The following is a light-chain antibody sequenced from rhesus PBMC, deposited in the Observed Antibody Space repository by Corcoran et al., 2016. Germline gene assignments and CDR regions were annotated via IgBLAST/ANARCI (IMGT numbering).Light chain of an antibody. CDR2: GAS. V-gene: IGKV3-24*04. Sequence: ETVVTQSPATLSLSPGERATLSCRASQSVGSYLAWYQQKPGQAPRLLIYGASRRATGIPDRFKGSVSGTDFTLTIRSLGPEDVGVYYCPQSSNFWTFGQGTKVEIK. CDR1: QSVGSY. J-gene: IGKJ1*01. CDR3: PQSSNFWT.